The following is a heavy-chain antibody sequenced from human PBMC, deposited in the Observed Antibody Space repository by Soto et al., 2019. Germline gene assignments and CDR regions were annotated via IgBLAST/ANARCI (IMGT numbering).Heavy chain of an antibody. V-gene: IGHV4-59*12. CDR3: ARGGLWFGDSNYGMDV. D-gene: IGHD3-10*01. CDR2: IYYSGST. Sequence: SETLSLTCTVSGGSISSYYWSWIRQPPGKGLEWIGYIYYSGSTYYNPSLKSRVTISVDTSKNQFSLKLSSVTAADTAVYYCARGGLWFGDSNYGMDVWGQGTTVTVSS. J-gene: IGHJ6*02. CDR1: GGSISSYY.